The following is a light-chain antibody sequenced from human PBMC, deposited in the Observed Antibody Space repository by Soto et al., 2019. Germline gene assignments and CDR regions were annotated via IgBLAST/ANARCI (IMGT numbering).Light chain of an antibody. CDR3: LSFDSSLSVV. Sequence: VLTQPPSVSGAPGQRVTISCTGSSSNIGAGYDVHWYQQLPGRAPNLLIYGNTNRPSGVPDRFSGSKSGTSASLAITGLQAEDEADYYCLSFDSSLSVVFGGGTKVTVL. CDR2: GNT. V-gene: IGLV1-40*01. CDR1: SSNIGAGYD. J-gene: IGLJ2*01.